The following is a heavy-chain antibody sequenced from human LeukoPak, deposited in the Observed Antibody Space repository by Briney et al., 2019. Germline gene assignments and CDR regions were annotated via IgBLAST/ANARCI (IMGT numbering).Heavy chain of an antibody. D-gene: IGHD5-12*01. V-gene: IGHV1-69*05. CDR1: GGTFSSHA. CDR2: IIPIFGTT. J-gene: IGHJ4*02. CDR3: ARGDSGYDYGFDN. Sequence: SVKVSCKASGGTFSSHAISWVRQAPGQGLEWVGGIIPIFGTTNYAQKFQGRATITTDESTSTGYIELRSLRSDDTAVYYCARGDSGYDYGFDNWGQGTLVTVSS.